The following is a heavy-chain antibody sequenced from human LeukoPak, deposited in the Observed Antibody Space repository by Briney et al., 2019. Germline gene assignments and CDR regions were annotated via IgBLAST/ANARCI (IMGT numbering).Heavy chain of an antibody. CDR2: ISYDGSNK. V-gene: IGHV3-30*04. CDR3: ARAYSYYYGSGSYGY. CDR1: GFTFSSYA. Sequence: GRSLRLSCAASGFTFSSYAMHWVRQAPGKGLEWVAVISYDGSNKYYADSVKGRFTISRDNSKNTLYLQMNSLRAEDTAVYYCARAYSYYYGSGSYGYWGQGTLVTVSS. J-gene: IGHJ4*02. D-gene: IGHD3-10*01.